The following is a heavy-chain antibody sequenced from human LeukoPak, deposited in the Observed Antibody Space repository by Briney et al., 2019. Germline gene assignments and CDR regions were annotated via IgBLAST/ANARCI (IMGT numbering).Heavy chain of an antibody. CDR3: ARCRGGWFDP. CDR1: GFTFSSYV. V-gene: IGHV3-30*04. D-gene: IGHD3-10*01. CDR2: ISYDGSNE. J-gene: IGHJ5*02. Sequence: GGSLRLSCAASGFTFSSYVMHWVRQAPGKGLEWVAIISYDGSNEYYADSVKGRFTISRDNSKNTLYLQMNSLRAADTAVYYCARCRGGWFDPWGQGTLVTVSS.